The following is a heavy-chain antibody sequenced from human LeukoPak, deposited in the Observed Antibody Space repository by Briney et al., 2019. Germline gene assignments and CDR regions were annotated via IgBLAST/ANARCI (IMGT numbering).Heavy chain of an antibody. J-gene: IGHJ4*02. Sequence: GGSLRLSCAASGFTSSNYWMHWVRQAPAKGLVWVSRINRDGSSTNYADPVRGRFTISRDNAKNTLYLQMNSLRAEDTAVYYCARLYCGGDCYSGRFDYWGQGTLVTVSS. CDR2: INRDGSST. V-gene: IGHV3-74*01. D-gene: IGHD2-21*02. CDR3: ARLYCGGDCYSGRFDY. CDR1: GFTSSNYW.